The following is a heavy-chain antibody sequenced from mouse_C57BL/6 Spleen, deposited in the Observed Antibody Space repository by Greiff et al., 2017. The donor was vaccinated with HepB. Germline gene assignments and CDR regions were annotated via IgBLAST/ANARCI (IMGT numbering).Heavy chain of an antibody. J-gene: IGHJ2*01. Sequence: VQLQQPGTELVKPGASVKLSCKASGYTFTSYWLHWVKQRPGQGLEWIGNINPSNGGTNYNEKFKSKATLTVDKSSSTAYMQLSSLTSEDSAVYYCAREAAYYSKNYFDYWGQGTTLTVSS. V-gene: IGHV1-53*01. CDR3: AREAAYYSKNYFDY. CDR2: INPSNGGT. D-gene: IGHD2-5*01. CDR1: GYTFTSYW.